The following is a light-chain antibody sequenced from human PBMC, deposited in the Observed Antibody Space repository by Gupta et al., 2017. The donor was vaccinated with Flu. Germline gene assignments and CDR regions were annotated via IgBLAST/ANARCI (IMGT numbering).Light chain of an antibody. V-gene: IGKV3-11*01. CDR1: QSISSK. Sequence: PAARSGSAGERATLACRAIQSISSKLNWYQQKPGQAPILLIYAASDLHNGVPARFSGSGSGTDFTLTISSREAEDFAIYYCHQRNKWPVTFGQGTKLDIK. J-gene: IGKJ5*01. CDR3: HQRNKWPVT. CDR2: AAS.